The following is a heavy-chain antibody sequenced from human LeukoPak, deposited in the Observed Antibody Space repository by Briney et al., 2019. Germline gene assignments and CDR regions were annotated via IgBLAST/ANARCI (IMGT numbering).Heavy chain of an antibody. J-gene: IGHJ6*03. D-gene: IGHD4-11*01. V-gene: IGHV1-69*05. CDR3: AREAGYSKVGIMDV. CDR2: IIPIFGTA. Sequence: ASVKVSCKASGGTFSSYAISWVRQATGQGLEWMGGIIPIFGTANYAQKFQGRVTITTDESTSTAYMELSSLRSEDTAVYYCAREAGYSKVGIMDVWGKGTTVTVSS. CDR1: GGTFSSYA.